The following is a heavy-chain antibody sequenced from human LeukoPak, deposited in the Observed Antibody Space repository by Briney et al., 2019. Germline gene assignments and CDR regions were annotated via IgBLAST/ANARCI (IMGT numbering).Heavy chain of an antibody. CDR3: GRGRAY. CDR2: ISSDSTTI. V-gene: IGHV3-48*02. J-gene: IGHJ4*02. CDR1: GFTFSSYS. Sequence: GGSLRLSRAASGFTFSSYSMNWVRQAPGKGLEWVSYISSDSTTIYYADSVKGRFTIPRDNAKNSLYLQMNSLRDEDTAVYYCGRGRAYWGQGTLVSVSS.